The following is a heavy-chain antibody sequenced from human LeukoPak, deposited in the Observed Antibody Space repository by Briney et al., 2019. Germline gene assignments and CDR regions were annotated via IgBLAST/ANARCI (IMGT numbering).Heavy chain of an antibody. CDR2: IYISGST. CDR3: ARTSSSWSPYDY. V-gene: IGHV4-4*07. CDR1: GGSISSYY. J-gene: IGHJ4*02. Sequence: PWETLTLTCTVSGGSISSYYWSWIRQPAGKGLQWIGRIYISGSTNQNPSLKSRVTMSVDTSRNQVSLTMTSVTAADTAVYYCARTSSSWSPYDYWGQGTLVTVSS. D-gene: IGHD6-13*01.